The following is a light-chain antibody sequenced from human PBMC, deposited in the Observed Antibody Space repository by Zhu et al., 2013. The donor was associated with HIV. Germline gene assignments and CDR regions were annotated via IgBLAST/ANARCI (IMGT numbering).Light chain of an antibody. CDR1: QSVSSSH. J-gene: IGKJ4*01. CDR2: DAS. Sequence: ETVLTQSPGTLSLSPGERATLSCRASQSVSSSHLAWYQQKPGQAPRLLIYDASSRAAGIPDNFSGSGSGTDFTLTISRLEPEDFAVYYCQQYGSSPLTFGGGPRWRS. CDR3: QQYGSSPLT. V-gene: IGKV3-20*01.